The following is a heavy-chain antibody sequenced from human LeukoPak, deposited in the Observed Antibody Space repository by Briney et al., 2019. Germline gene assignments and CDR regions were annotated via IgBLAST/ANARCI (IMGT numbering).Heavy chain of an antibody. CDR3: ARDKGDYYAWKAIDY. D-gene: IGHD3-10*01. CDR1: GYTFITYG. Sequence: ASVTVSFKSSGYTFITYGISWVRPAPGQGLEWMGWISDYNANTKFAQNLQGRVTLTTDTRTSTAYMELRSLRSDDTAVYYCARDKGDYYAWKAIDYWGQGTLVTVSS. CDR2: ISDYNANT. V-gene: IGHV1-18*01. J-gene: IGHJ4*02.